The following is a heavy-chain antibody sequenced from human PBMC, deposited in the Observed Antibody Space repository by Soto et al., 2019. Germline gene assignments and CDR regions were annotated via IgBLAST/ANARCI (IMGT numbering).Heavy chain of an antibody. D-gene: IGHD3-22*01. J-gene: IGHJ4*02. V-gene: IGHV4-39*01. CDR1: GGSISSSSYY. CDR2: IYYSGST. CDR3: AIHYYDSSGYPTYFDY. Sequence: KPSETLSLTCTVSGGSISSSSYYWGWIRQPPGKGLEWIGSIYYSGSTYYNPSLKSRVTISVDTSKNQFSLKLSSVTAADTAVYYCAIHYYDSSGYPTYFDYWGQGTLVTVSS.